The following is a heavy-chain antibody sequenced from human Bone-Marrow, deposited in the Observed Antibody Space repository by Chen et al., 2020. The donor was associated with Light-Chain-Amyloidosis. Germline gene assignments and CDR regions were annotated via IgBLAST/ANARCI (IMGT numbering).Heavy chain of an antibody. Sequence: EVQLVESGEGLFQPGGSLRLSCATSGANLSSFGMSWVRQAPGKGLGWVSTVSGSTVSTYYAGAVKGRFIISRDNSKSTLYLRMNSLRAGDTAVYFCTRKGGYFDFWGQGSLVTVSS. CDR2: VSGSTVST. D-gene: IGHD3-10*01. CDR1: GANLSSFG. CDR3: TRKGGYFDF. V-gene: IGHV3-23*04. J-gene: IGHJ4*02.